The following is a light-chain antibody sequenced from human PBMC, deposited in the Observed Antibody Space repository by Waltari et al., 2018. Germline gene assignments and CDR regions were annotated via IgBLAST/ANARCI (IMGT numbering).Light chain of an antibody. V-gene: IGKV1-33*01. CDR3: QRHDNLSYT. Sequence: DIQITQSPSSLSASVGDTVTLTCQASRAISNNLNWYQQKPGRAPKPLIYDAAKLETGVPSRFSGSGSGTHFTFTISNLQPEDIATYYCQRHDNLSYTFGQGTKLVIK. J-gene: IGKJ2*01. CDR1: RAISNN. CDR2: DAA.